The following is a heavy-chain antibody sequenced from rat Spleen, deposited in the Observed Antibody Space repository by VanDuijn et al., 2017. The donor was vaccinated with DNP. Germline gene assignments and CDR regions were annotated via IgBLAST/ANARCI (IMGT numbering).Heavy chain of an antibody. CDR3: GKNTGYYFDH. V-gene: IGHV5-31*01. CDR2: ITNSGDNS. CDR1: GFTFNKYW. J-gene: IGHJ2*01. D-gene: IGHD4-1*01. Sequence: EVQLVESGGDLVQPGRSLKLSCVASGFTFNKYWMTWIRQVPGGGLEWVASITNSGDNSFYPDSVKGRFTISRDNAKNTLFLQMNSLRSDDTATYYCGKNTGYYFDHWGQGVMVTVSS.